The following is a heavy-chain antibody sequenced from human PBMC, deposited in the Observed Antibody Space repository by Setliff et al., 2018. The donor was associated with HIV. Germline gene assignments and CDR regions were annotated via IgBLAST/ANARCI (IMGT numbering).Heavy chain of an antibody. J-gene: IGHJ3*02. D-gene: IGHD3-16*01. CDR3: TSWGVPRDGFDI. V-gene: IGHV3-74*01. CDR2: INGDGSFT. Sequence: GGSLRLSCAASGFTFSSSWMHWVRQAPGKELVWVSRINGDGSFTVYADSVKGRFTISRDNSKNTLYLQMNSVRGEDTAVYYCTSWGVPRDGFDIWGHGTKVTVSS. CDR1: GFTFSSSW.